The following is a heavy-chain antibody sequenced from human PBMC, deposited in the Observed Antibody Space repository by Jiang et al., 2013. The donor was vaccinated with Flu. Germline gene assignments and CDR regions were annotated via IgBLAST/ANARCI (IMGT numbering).Heavy chain of an antibody. CDR1: GSSLTGYW. Sequence: GAEVKKPGESLKISCKGSGSSLTGYWIAWVRQTPGKGLEWMGIIYPGDSDTRYSPSFQGQVTISADKSISTAYLQWSSLKASDTAMYYCAREVEMATISWYFGLWGRGTLVTVSS. V-gene: IGHV5-51*03. J-gene: IGHJ2*01. CDR3: AREVEMATISWYFGL. CDR2: IYPGDSDT. D-gene: IGHD5-24*01.